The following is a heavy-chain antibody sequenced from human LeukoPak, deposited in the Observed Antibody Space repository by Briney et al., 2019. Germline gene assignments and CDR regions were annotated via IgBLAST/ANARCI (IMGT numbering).Heavy chain of an antibody. CDR1: GFTFSTYA. V-gene: IGHV3-23*01. D-gene: IGHD1-7*01. Sequence: PGRSLRLSCAASGFTFSTYAMSWVRQAPGKGLEWVSAISGSADSTYYADSVKGQFAISRDNSKNTLYLQMNSLRAEDTAVYFCAKDRARGGTTDFDYWGQGTLVTVSS. CDR3: AKDRARGGTTDFDY. CDR2: ISGSADST. J-gene: IGHJ4*02.